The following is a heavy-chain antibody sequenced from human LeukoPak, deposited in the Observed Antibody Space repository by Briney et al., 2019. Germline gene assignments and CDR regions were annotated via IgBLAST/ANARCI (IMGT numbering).Heavy chain of an antibody. CDR1: GGSFSGYY. Sequence: PSETLSLTCAVYGGSFSGYYWNWIRQPPGKGLEWIGEINHSGSTNYNPSLKSRVTISVDTSKNQFSLKLSSVTAADTAVYYCARSFRKNTVTTRFWFDPWGQGTLVTVSS. CDR2: INHSGST. D-gene: IGHD4-11*01. V-gene: IGHV4-34*01. CDR3: ARSFRKNTVTTRFWFDP. J-gene: IGHJ5*02.